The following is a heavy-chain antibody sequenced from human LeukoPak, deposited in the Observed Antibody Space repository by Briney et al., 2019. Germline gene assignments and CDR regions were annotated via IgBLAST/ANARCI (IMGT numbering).Heavy chain of an antibody. J-gene: IGHJ4*02. V-gene: IGHV4-61*01. D-gene: IGHD6-13*01. Sequence: KTSETLSLTCTVSGGSVSSGSYYWSWIRQPPGKGLEWIGYIYYSGSNNYNPSLKSRVTISVDTTKNQFSLKLSSVTAADTAVYYCARVAGIAAAGRFDYWGQGTLVTVSS. CDR1: GGSVSSGSYY. CDR3: ARVAGIAAAGRFDY. CDR2: IYYSGSN.